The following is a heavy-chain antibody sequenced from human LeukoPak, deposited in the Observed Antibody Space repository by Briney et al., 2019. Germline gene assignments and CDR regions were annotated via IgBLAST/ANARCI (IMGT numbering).Heavy chain of an antibody. D-gene: IGHD3-22*01. CDR2: IYYSGST. V-gene: IGHV4-59*01. CDR3: ASGYYDSSGYSRIFDY. J-gene: IGHJ4*02. CDR1: GGSISSYY. Sequence: SETLSLTCTVSGGSISSYYWSWIRQPPGKGLEWIGYIYYSGSTNYNSSLKSRVTISVDTSKNQFSLKLSSVTAADTAVYYCASGYYDSSGYSRIFDYWGQGTLVTVSS.